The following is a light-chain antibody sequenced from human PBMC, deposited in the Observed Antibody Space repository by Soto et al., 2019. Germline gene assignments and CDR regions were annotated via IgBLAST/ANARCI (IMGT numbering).Light chain of an antibody. CDR3: QHYYNWPLT. Sequence: IMMTQSPATLPVSPGERVTLSCRASQSVSSNLAWYQQKPGQAPRLLIYGASTRATGIPARFSGSGSGTGFTLTISSLQSEDFAVYYCQHYYNWPLTFGGGTKVDI. J-gene: IGKJ4*01. V-gene: IGKV3D-15*01. CDR2: GAS. CDR1: QSVSSN.